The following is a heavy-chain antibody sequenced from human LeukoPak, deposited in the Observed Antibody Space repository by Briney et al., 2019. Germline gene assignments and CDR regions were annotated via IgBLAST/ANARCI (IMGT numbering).Heavy chain of an antibody. Sequence: GGSLRLSCAASGFTFSSYGMHWVRPAPGQGLEWVAFIRHDGSNKYYADSVKGRFTISRDNSKDTLYLQMNSLRAEDTAVYSLSKGGIVVVPAAIPFDYWGQGTLVTVSS. D-gene: IGHD2-2*01. V-gene: IGHV3-30*02. CDR3: SKGGIVVVPAAIPFDY. J-gene: IGHJ4*02. CDR2: IRHDGSNK. CDR1: GFTFSSYG.